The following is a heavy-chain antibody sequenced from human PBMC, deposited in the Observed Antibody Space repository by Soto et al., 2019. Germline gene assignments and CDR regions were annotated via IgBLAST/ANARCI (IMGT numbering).Heavy chain of an antibody. J-gene: IGHJ3*02. CDR3: AREASHTLDAFDI. D-gene: IGHD3-16*01. Sequence: GGSLRLSCAASGFTFSSYWMSWVRQAPGKGLEWVANIKQDGSEKYYVDSVKGRFTISRDNAKNSLYLQMNSLRAEDTAVYYCAREASHTLDAFDIWGQGTMVTVSS. CDR2: IKQDGSEK. V-gene: IGHV3-7*01. CDR1: GFTFSSYW.